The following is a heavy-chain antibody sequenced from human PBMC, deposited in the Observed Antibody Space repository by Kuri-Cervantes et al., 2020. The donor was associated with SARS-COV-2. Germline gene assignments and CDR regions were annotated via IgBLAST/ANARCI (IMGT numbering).Heavy chain of an antibody. CDR2: FDPEDGET. D-gene: IGHD6-13*01. J-gene: IGHJ4*02. Sequence: ASVKVSCKASGYTFTGYYMHWVRQAPGKGLEWMGGFDPEDGETIYAQKFQGRVTMTEDTSTDTAYMELSSLRSEDTAVYYCATAIAAAGPMIDYWGQGTLVTVSS. CDR1: GYTFTGYY. V-gene: IGHV1-24*01. CDR3: ATAIAAAGPMIDY.